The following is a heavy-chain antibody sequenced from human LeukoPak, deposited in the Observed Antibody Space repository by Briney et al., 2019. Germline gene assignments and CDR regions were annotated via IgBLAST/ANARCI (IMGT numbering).Heavy chain of an antibody. CDR2: IYHSGST. Sequence: PSETLSLTCAVSVGSISSGGYSWNWIRQPPWKGLEWIGYIYHSGSTYYNPSLKSRVTISVDRSKNQFSLKLSSVTAADTAVFYCARVGIQYAFDIWGQGTMVTVSS. J-gene: IGHJ3*02. CDR1: VGSISSGGYS. D-gene: IGHD5-18*01. V-gene: IGHV4-30-2*01. CDR3: ARVGIQYAFDI.